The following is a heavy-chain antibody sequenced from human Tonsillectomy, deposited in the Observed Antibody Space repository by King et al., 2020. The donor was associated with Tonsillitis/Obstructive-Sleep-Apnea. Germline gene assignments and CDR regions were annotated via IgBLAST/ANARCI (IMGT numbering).Heavy chain of an antibody. J-gene: IGHJ4*02. CDR3: AKSEGHFAEPIDF. D-gene: IGHD3-3*02. V-gene: IGHV3-33*06. Sequence: QVQLVESGGGVVQPGRSLRLSCAASGFNFKDYGMHWGRQAPGKRLEWVAVIWYDSRNKEYAASVKGRSTLSRDNSKNTVNLQIDNLRAEDTAVYYCAKSEGHFAEPIDFWGQGTLVTVSS. CDR2: IWYDSRNK. CDR1: GFNFKDYG.